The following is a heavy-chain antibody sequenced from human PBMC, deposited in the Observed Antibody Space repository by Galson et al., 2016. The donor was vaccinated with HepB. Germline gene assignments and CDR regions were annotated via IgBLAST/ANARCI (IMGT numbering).Heavy chain of an antibody. J-gene: IGHJ3*02. Sequence: SLRLSCAASGITFSSYGMHWVRQAPGKGLEWVAVIWYDAKNKYYADSVKGRFTISRDNSKNTLYLQMNSLRVEDTAVYYCTRDPTPGSFDIWGQGTVVSVSS. CDR1: GITFSSYG. V-gene: IGHV3-33*01. CDR2: IWYDAKNK. CDR3: TRDPTPGSFDI.